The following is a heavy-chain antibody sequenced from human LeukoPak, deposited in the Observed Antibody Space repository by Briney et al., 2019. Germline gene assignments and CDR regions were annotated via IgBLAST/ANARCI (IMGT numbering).Heavy chain of an antibody. CDR1: GGSFSGYY. J-gene: IGHJ6*03. CDR2: INHSGST. CDR3: AKDFSSASYTYYYYYMDV. D-gene: IGHD6-25*01. V-gene: IGHV4-34*01. Sequence: SETLSLTCAVYGGSFSGYYWSWIRQPPGKGLEWTGEINHSGSTNYNPSLKSRVTISLDTSKNQFSLKVSSVTAADTAIYYCAKDFSSASYTYYYYYMDVWGKGTTVTVSS.